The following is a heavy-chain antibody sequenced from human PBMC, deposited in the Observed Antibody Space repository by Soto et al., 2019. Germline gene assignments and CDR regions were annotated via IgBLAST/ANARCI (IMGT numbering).Heavy chain of an antibody. V-gene: IGHV3-23*04. J-gene: IGHJ4*02. D-gene: IGHD2-2*01. CDR3: AKQCDCSSTSCYFDY. Sequence: DVQLVESGGGLVQPGGSLRLSCAASGFTFSIYAMNWVRQAPGKGLEWVSIISGSGGTTYYADSVKGRFTISRDNSKNTLYLQRNSLRAEDTAVYYCAKQCDCSSTSCYFDYWAQGTLVTVSS. CDR2: ISGSGGTT. CDR1: GFTFSIYA.